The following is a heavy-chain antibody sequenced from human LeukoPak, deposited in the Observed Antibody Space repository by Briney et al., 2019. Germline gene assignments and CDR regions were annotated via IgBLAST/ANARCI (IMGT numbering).Heavy chain of an antibody. V-gene: IGHV3-21*01. D-gene: IGHD5-18*01. CDR1: GFTFSSYG. J-gene: IGHJ5*02. Sequence: GGSLRLSCAASGFTFSSYGMHWVRQAPGKGLEWVSSISSSSSYIYYADSVKGRFTISRDNAKNSLYLQMNSLRAEDTAVYYCARDTAMVTGGTFWFDPWGQGTLVTVSS. CDR2: ISSSSSYI. CDR3: ARDTAMVTGGTFWFDP.